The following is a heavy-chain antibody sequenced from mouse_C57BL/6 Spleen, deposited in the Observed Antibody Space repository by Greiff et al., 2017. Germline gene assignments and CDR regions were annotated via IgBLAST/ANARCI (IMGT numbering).Heavy chain of an antibody. CDR3: ARSGELGRWFAY. D-gene: IGHD4-1*01. Sequence: QVQLQQPGAELVRPGSSVKLSCKASGYTFTSYWMNWVKQRPGKGLEWIGQLYPGDGDTTYNGKFKGKATLTADKSSSQAYMQLSSLTSEDAAVYFCARSGELGRWFAYWGQGTLVTVSA. V-gene: IGHV1-80*01. J-gene: IGHJ3*01. CDR1: GYTFTSYW. CDR2: LYPGDGDT.